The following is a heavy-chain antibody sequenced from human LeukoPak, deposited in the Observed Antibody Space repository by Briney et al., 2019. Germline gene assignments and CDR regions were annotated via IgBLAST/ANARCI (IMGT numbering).Heavy chain of an antibody. CDR2: INPNSGGT. J-gene: IGHJ5*02. V-gene: IGHV1-2*02. D-gene: IGHD6-13*01. CDR1: GYTFTGYY. Sequence: ASVKVSCKASGYTFTGYYMHWVRQAPGQGLEWMGWINPNSGGTNYAQKFQGRVTMTRDTSISTAYMELSRLRSDDTAVYYCARSIPLVSRRQLASNHNWFDPWGQGTLVTVSS. CDR3: ARSIPLVSRRQLASNHNWFDP.